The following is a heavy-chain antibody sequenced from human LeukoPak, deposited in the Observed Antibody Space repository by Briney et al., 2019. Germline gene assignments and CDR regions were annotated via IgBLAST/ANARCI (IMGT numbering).Heavy chain of an antibody. J-gene: IGHJ5*02. D-gene: IGHD3-10*01. CDR2: INPNSGGT. V-gene: IGHV1-2*02. CDR1: GYTFTGYY. Sequence: ASVKVSCKASGYTFTGYYMHWVRQAPGQGLEWMGWINPNSGGTNYAQKLQGRVTMTTDTSTSTAYMELRSLRSDDTAVYYCARERGVGMVRGVINNWFDPWGQGTLVTVSS. CDR3: ARERGVGMVRGVINNWFDP.